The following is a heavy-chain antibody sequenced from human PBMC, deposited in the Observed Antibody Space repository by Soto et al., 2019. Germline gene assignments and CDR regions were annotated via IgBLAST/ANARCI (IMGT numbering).Heavy chain of an antibody. Sequence: QVQLVESGGGVVQPGRSLRLSCAASGFTFSSYAMHWVRQAPGKGLEWVAVISYDGSNKYYADSVKGRFTISRDNSKNTLYLQMNSLRAEDTAVYYCARNDGAEDYWGQGTLVTVSS. J-gene: IGHJ4*02. V-gene: IGHV3-30-3*01. CDR1: GFTFSSYA. D-gene: IGHD1-1*01. CDR3: ARNDGAEDY. CDR2: ISYDGSNK.